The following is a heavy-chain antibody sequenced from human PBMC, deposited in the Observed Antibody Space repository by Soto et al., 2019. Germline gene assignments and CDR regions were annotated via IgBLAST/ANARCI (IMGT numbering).Heavy chain of an antibody. J-gene: IGHJ5*02. D-gene: IGHD5-12*01. CDR2: IIPIFGTA. CDR1: GGTFSSYA. CDR3: ARDFLSGSGENWFDP. Sequence: EASVKVSCKASGGTFSSYAISWVRQAPGQGLEWMGGIIPIFGTANYAQKFQGRVTITADKSTSTAYMELSSLRSEDTAVYYCARDFLSGSGENWFDPWGQGTLVTAPQ. V-gene: IGHV1-69*06.